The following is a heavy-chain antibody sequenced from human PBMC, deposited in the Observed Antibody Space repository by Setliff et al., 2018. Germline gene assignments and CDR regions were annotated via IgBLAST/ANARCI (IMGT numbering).Heavy chain of an antibody. Sequence: ASVKVSCKASGYAFNNYGIAWVQQAPGQGLEWMGWINAYNGNTFYAPKLQDRVTMTTDTSTATAYLELRSLRSDDTALYFCSRLVRYCTTTTCQTLSGGEHWGQGTLVTVSS. CDR1: GYAFNNYG. J-gene: IGHJ4*02. V-gene: IGHV1-18*01. CDR2: INAYNGNT. D-gene: IGHD2-8*01. CDR3: SRLVRYCTTTTCQTLSGGEH.